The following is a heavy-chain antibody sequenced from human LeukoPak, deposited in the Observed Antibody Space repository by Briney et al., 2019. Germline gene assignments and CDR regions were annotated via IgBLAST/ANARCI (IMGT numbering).Heavy chain of an antibody. CDR1: GFTLSSYE. V-gene: IGHV3-48*03. Sequence: GGSLRLSCAASGFTLSSYEMNWVRQAPGKGLERVSYVSSSGGGMLYADSVKGRFTISRDNAKNSLSLQMSSLRVEDTAVYYCARDLYGSGGDAFDIWGQGTMVTVSS. J-gene: IGHJ3*02. CDR3: ARDLYGSGGDAFDI. D-gene: IGHD3-10*01. CDR2: VSSSGGGM.